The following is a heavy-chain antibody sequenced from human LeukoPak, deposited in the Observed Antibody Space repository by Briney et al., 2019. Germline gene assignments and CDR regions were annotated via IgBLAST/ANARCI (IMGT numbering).Heavy chain of an antibody. CDR2: INHSGST. CDR3: AIGPLHSVKYYYYYYMDV. V-gene: IGHV4-34*01. Sequence: SVTLSLTCAVYGGSFSGYYWSWIRQPPGKGLEWIGEINHSGSTNYNPSLKSRVTISVDTSKNQFSLKLSSVTAADTAVYYCAIGPLHSVKYYYYYYMDVWGKGTTVTVSS. D-gene: IGHD3/OR15-3a*01. CDR1: GGSFSGYY. J-gene: IGHJ6*03.